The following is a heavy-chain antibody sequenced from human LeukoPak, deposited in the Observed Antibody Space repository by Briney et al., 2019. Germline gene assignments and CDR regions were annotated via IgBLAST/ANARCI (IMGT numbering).Heavy chain of an antibody. CDR2: IGTAGDT. Sequence: GGSLRLSCAASGFTFSIYDMHWVCQTTGKGLEWVSGIGTAGDTFYTGSVKGRFTISRENAKNSLYLQMNSLRAGDTAVYYCARGSGGQHEFDYWGQGILVAVSS. D-gene: IGHD1-26*01. CDR3: ARGSGGQHEFDY. J-gene: IGHJ4*02. CDR1: GFTFSIYD. V-gene: IGHV3-13*01.